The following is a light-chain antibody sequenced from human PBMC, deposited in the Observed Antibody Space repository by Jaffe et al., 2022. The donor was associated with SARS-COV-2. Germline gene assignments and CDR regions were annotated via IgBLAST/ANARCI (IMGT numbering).Light chain of an antibody. CDR1: QRINNQ. CDR3: QQRSNWPYT. Sequence: EIVLTQSPATLSLSPGQRATLSCRASQRINNQLAWYQQRPGQAPRLLIYDTVKRDAGIPDRFSGSTSGTDFTFTISRLEPEDFAVYYCQQRSNWPYTFGQGSKLEIK. V-gene: IGKV3-11*01. CDR2: DTV. J-gene: IGKJ2*01.